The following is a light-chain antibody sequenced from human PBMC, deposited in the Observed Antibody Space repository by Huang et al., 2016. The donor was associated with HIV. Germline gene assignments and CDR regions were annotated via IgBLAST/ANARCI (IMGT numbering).Light chain of an antibody. CDR3: QQHYSSPWT. Sequence: DIVMTQSPDSLAVSLGERATINCQSSQHVGSSFAWYQQKPGQSPKLLIYWASTRAFGVPDRFSGSVSGTDFTLTISSLQAADVAVYYCQQHYSSPWTFGQGTKVEIK. CDR1: QHVGSS. V-gene: IGKV4-1*01. CDR2: WAS. J-gene: IGKJ1*01.